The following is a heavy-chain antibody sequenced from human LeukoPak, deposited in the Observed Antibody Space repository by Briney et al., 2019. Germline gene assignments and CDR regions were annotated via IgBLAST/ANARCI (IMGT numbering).Heavy chain of an antibody. CDR3: AKEASYYYDSSGYYPTWFDP. D-gene: IGHD3-22*01. J-gene: IGHJ5*02. CDR2: IWYDGSNK. Sequence: GGSLRLSCGVSGLTFGNYWMSWVRQAPGKGLEWVAVIWYDGSNKYYADSVKGRFTISRDNSKNTLYLQMNSLRAEDTAVYYCAKEASYYYDSSGYYPTWFDPWGQGTLVTVSS. CDR1: GLTFGNYW. V-gene: IGHV3-33*06.